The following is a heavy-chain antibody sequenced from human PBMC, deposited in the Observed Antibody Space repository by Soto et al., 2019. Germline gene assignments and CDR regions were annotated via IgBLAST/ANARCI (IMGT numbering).Heavy chain of an antibody. CDR1: GFTFSSYG. CDR2: ISCDGSNK. D-gene: IGHD3-10*01. J-gene: IGHJ5*02. Sequence: PGGSLRLSCAASGFTFSSYGMHWVRQAPGKGLEWGAVISCDGSNKYYADSVKDRFTISRDNSKNTLSMQMNSLRAEHTAVYYCAKDGRFGEFLPWFDPWGQGTLVTLSS. CDR3: AKDGRFGEFLPWFDP. V-gene: IGHV3-30*18.